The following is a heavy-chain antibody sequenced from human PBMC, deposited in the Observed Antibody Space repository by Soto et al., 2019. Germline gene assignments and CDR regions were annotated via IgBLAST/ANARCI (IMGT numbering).Heavy chain of an antibody. J-gene: IGHJ5*02. Sequence: PSETLSLTCAVYGGSFSGYYWSWIRQPPGKGLEWIGEINHSGSTNYNPSLKSRVTISVDTSKNQFSLKLSSVTAADTAVYYCARGMYYYGSGSYYNVIGWFDPWGQGTLVTVSS. CDR1: GGSFSGYY. CDR2: INHSGST. D-gene: IGHD3-10*01. CDR3: ARGMYYYGSGSYYNVIGWFDP. V-gene: IGHV4-34*01.